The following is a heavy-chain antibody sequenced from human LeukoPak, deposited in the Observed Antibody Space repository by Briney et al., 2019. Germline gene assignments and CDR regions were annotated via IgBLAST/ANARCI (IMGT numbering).Heavy chain of an antibody. CDR1: GGSISSSNW. CDR3: ARQHGDIVVVPAAPGDYFDY. J-gene: IGHJ4*02. D-gene: IGHD2-2*01. Sequence: SETLSLTCAVSGGSISSSNWWSWVRQPPGKGLEWIGEIYHSGNTNYNPSLKSRVTISVDKSKNQFSLKLSSVTAADTAVYYCARQHGDIVVVPAAPGDYFDYWGQGTLVTVSS. V-gene: IGHV4-4*02. CDR2: IYHSGNT.